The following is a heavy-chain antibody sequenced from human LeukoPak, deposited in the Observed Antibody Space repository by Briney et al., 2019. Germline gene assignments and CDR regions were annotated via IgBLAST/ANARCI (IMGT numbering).Heavy chain of an antibody. V-gene: IGHV4-39*01. CDR1: GGSISSSSYY. CDR3: ARHRDIVVVANSFDY. CDR2: IYYSGST. D-gene: IGHD3-22*01. J-gene: IGHJ4*02. Sequence: SETLSLTCTVSGGSISSSSYYWGWIRQPPGKGLEWIGSIYYSGSTYYNPSLKSRVTISVDTSKNQFSLKLSSVTAADTAVYYCARHRDIVVVANSFDYWGQGTLVTVSS.